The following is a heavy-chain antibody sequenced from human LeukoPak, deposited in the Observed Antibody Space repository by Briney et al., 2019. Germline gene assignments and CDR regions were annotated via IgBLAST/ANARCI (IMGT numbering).Heavy chain of an antibody. V-gene: IGHV1-2*04. CDR2: INPNSGGT. CDR1: GYTFTGYY. Sequence: GASVKVSCKASGYTFTGYYMHWVRQAPGQGLEWMGWINPNSGGTNYAQKFQGWVTMTRDTSISTAYMELSRLRSDDTAVYYCARGLGYCSGGSCPPSSWFDPWGQGTLVTVSS. D-gene: IGHD2-15*01. CDR3: ARGLGYCSGGSCPPSSWFDP. J-gene: IGHJ5*02.